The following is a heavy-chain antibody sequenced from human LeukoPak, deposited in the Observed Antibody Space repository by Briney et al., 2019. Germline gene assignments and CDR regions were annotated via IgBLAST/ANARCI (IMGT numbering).Heavy chain of an antibody. V-gene: IGHV1-69*04. Sequence: SVKVSCKASGGTFSSYAISWVRQAPGQGLEWMGRIIPILGIANYAQKFQGRVTITADKSTSTAYMELSSLRSEDTAVYYCARDPSIIGYFDYWGQGTLVTVSS. CDR2: IIPILGIA. D-gene: IGHD2/OR15-2a*01. CDR3: ARDPSIIGYFDY. CDR1: GGTFSSYA. J-gene: IGHJ4*02.